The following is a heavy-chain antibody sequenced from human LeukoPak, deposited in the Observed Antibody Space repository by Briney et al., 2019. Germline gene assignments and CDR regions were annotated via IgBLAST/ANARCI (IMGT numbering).Heavy chain of an antibody. D-gene: IGHD3-3*01. CDR2: IYYSGST. J-gene: IGHJ4*02. CDR1: GDSINNYY. CDR3: ARQYQATIFGRFDY. Sequence: PSETLSLTCTVSGDSINNYYWSWIRQPAGKGLEWIGYIYYSGSTNYNPSLKSRVTISVDTSKNQFSLKLSSVTAADTAVYYCARQYQATIFGRFDYWGQGTLVTVSS. V-gene: IGHV4-59*08.